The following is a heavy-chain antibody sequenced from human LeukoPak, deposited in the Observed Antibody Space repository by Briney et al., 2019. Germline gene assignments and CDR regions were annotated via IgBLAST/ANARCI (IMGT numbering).Heavy chain of an antibody. Sequence: GGSLRLSCAASGFTFSSYSMNWVRQAPGKGLEWVSSISSSSSYIYYADSVKGRFTISRDNAKNSLYLQMNSLRAEDTAVYYCARYPVSSGLLSGAFDIWGQGTMVTVSS. CDR1: GFTFSSYS. CDR3: ARYPVSSGLLSGAFDI. D-gene: IGHD2-2*01. V-gene: IGHV3-21*01. J-gene: IGHJ3*02. CDR2: ISSSSSYI.